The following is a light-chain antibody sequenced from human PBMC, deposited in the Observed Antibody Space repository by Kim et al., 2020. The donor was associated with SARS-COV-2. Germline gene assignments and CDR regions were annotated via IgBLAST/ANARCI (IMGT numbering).Light chain of an antibody. CDR3: QAWDSSTVV. V-gene: IGLV3-1*01. Sequence: MPPGPTASITCSGDKLGDKYACWYQQKPRQSPVLVIYQDSKRPAGIPGRFSGSNAGNAATLTISGTQAMDEADYYCQAWDSSTVVFGGGTQLTVL. CDR1: KLGDKY. J-gene: IGLJ2*01. CDR2: QDS.